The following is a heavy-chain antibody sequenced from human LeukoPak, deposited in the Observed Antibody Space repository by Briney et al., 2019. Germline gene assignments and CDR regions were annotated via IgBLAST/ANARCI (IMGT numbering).Heavy chain of an antibody. D-gene: IGHD3-16*01. Sequence: GGSLRLSCAASGFTFSSYGMSWVRQAPGKGLEWVSSISSSSSYIYYADSVKGRFTISRDNAKNSLYLQMNSLRAEDTAVYYCARDTGIMITFGGPDYWGQGTLVTVSS. V-gene: IGHV3-21*01. CDR2: ISSSSSYI. CDR1: GFTFSSYG. J-gene: IGHJ4*02. CDR3: ARDTGIMITFGGPDY.